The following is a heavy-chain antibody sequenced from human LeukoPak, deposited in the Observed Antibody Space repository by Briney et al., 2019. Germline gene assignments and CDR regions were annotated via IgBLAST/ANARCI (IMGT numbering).Heavy chain of an antibody. Sequence: GGSLRLSCAASGFILSSHGMSWVRQAPGKRLEWVSTVTSRGGTDYTDSVKGRFIISRDKSKNTLLLQMNSLRAEDTAVYYCATTRPYGTTWAGAFEDWGQGTPVTVSS. CDR1: GFILSSHG. D-gene: IGHD6-19*01. CDR2: VTSRGGT. J-gene: IGHJ4*01. V-gene: IGHV3-23*01. CDR3: ATTRPYGTTWAGAFED.